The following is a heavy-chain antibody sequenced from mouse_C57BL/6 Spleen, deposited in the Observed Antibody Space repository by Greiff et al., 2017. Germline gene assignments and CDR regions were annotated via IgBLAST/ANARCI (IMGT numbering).Heavy chain of an antibody. CDR1: GFNIKNNY. CDR2: IDPANGNT. CDR3: ARAHSGFAY. V-gene: IGHV14-3*01. D-gene: IGHD3-1*01. Sequence: EVQLQQSVAELVRPGASVKLSCTASGFNIKNNYMNWVKQRPEQGLEWIGRIDPANGNTKYAPKFQGKATITADTSSNTAYLQLSSQTSEDTAIYYCARAHSGFAYWGQGTLVTVSA. J-gene: IGHJ3*01.